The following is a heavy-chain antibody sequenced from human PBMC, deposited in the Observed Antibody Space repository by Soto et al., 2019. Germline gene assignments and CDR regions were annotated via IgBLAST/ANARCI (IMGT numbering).Heavy chain of an antibody. J-gene: IGHJ5*02. CDR2: IFYSGST. CDR3: ARQPTTGDTDLWFDP. D-gene: IGHD2-21*01. Sequence: SETLSLTCNVSGGSISTSRSYWAWIRQPPGKGLEWLADIFYSGSTYYNPSLASRVTVSVDTSKNEFSLKLRSVTAADTAVYYCARQPTTGDTDLWFDPWGQGTLVTVSS. V-gene: IGHV4-39*01. CDR1: GGSISTSRSY.